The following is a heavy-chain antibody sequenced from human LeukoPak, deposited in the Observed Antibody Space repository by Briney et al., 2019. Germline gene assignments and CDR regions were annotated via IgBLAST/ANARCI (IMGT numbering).Heavy chain of an antibody. CDR1: GYTFTGYY. Sequence: ASVKVSCKASGYTFTGYYMHCVRQAPGQGLEWMGWINPNSGGTNYAQKFQGRVTMTRDTSISTAYMELSRLRSDDTAVYYCARSRGLGTPFDYWGQGTLVTVSS. J-gene: IGHJ4*02. D-gene: IGHD3/OR15-3a*01. CDR3: ARSRGLGTPFDY. CDR2: INPNSGGT. V-gene: IGHV1-2*02.